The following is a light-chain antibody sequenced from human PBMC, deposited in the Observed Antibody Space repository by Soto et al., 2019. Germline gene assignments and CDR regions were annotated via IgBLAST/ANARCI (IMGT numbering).Light chain of an antibody. J-gene: IGKJ5*01. CDR1: QSVSSSY. CDR2: GAS. V-gene: IGKV3-15*01. CDR3: QQYNNWPIT. Sequence: EIVLTQSPATLSLSPGERATLSCRASQSVSSSYLAWFQQKPGQGPRLLIYGASTRATGIPARFSGSGSETDFTLTISSLRSEDSAVYHCQQYNNWPITFGQGTRLEIK.